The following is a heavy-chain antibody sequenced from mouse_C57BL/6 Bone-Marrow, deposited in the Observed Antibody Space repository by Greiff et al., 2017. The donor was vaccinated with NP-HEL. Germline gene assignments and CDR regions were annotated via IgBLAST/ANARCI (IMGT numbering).Heavy chain of an antibody. CDR2: IDPENGDT. J-gene: IGHJ1*03. CDR3: TTYYYGSMRYFDV. V-gene: IGHV14-4*01. Sequence: EVQLQQSGAELVRPGASVKLSCTASGFNIKDDYMHWVKQRPEQGLEWIGWIDPENGDTEYASKFQGKATIPADTSSNTAYLQLSSLTSEDTAVYYCTTYYYGSMRYFDVWGTGTTVTGSS. CDR1: GFNIKDDY. D-gene: IGHD1-1*01.